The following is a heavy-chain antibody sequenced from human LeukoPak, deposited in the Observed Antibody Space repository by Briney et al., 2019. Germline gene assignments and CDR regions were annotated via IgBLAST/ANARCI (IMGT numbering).Heavy chain of an antibody. D-gene: IGHD6-13*01. CDR2: IKQDGSEK. Sequence: GGSLRLSCAASGFTSSSYWMSWVRQAPGKGLEWVANIKQDGSEKYYVDSVKGRFTISRDNAKNSLYLQMNSLRAEDTAVYYCMANYSSSWYYFDYWGQGTLVTVSS. J-gene: IGHJ4*02. V-gene: IGHV3-7*01. CDR3: MANYSSSWYYFDY. CDR1: GFTSSSYW.